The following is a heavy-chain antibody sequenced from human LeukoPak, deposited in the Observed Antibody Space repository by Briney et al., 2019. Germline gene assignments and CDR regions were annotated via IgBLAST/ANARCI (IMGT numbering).Heavy chain of an antibody. CDR3: ARVDGSVDY. D-gene: IGHD3-22*01. Sequence: GASVKVSCKASGYTFTRYDINWVRQATGQGLEWMGWINTKSGMTGHAQKFQGRFTITKDTSISTVYMELSSLSSEDTAVYFCARVDGSVDYWGQGTLVTVSP. J-gene: IGHJ4*02. CDR1: GYTFTRYD. CDR2: INTKSGMT. V-gene: IGHV1-8*03.